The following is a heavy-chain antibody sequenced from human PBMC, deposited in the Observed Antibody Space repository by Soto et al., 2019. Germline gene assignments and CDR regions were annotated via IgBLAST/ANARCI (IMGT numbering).Heavy chain of an antibody. J-gene: IGHJ3*01. Sequence: DVQLVESGGGLIQPGESLRLSCAAFGLTISGKKYVAWVHQAPGKGLEWVSALYDVDGSFYADSVKGRFTTSSDSSQNTVYPQMNDLRPDDTAVYYCATWHEREHAYDVWGQGTTVTVSS. CDR2: LYDVDGS. D-gene: IGHD1-1*01. CDR1: GLTISGKKY. CDR3: ATWHEREHAYDV. V-gene: IGHV3-53*01.